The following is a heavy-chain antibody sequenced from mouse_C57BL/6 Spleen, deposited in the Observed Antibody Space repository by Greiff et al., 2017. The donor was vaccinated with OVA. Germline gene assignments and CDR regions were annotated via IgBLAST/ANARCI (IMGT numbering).Heavy chain of an antibody. Sequence: VQLKESGGGLVQPGGSLSLSCAASGFTFTDYYMSWVRQPPGKALEWLGFIRNKANGYTTEYSASVKGRFTISRDNSQSILYLQMNALRAEDSATYYCARQITTVVARRDYFDYWGQGTTLTVSS. CDR3: ARQITTVVARRDYFDY. J-gene: IGHJ2*01. CDR2: IRNKANGYTT. CDR1: GFTFTDYY. D-gene: IGHD1-1*01. V-gene: IGHV7-3*01.